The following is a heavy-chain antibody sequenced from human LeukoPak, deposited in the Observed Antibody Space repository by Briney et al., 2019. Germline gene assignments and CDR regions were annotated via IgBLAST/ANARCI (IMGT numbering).Heavy chain of an antibody. CDR3: ARELNTMVRGVTSCYFDY. J-gene: IGHJ4*02. V-gene: IGHV1-18*04. CDR2: ISAYNGNT. D-gene: IGHD3-10*01. CDR1: DYTFTSYG. Sequence: ASVKVSCKASDYTFTSYGISWVRQAPGQGLEWMGWISAYNGNTNYAQKLQGRVTMTTDTSTSTAYMELRSLRSDDTAVYYCARELNTMVRGVTSCYFDYWGQGTLVTVSS.